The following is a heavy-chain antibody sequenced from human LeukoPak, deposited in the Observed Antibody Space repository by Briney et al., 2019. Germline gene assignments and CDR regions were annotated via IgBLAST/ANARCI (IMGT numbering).Heavy chain of an antibody. CDR1: GFSFSTFG. CDR3: ARAVGFCSGGDCYGYYFDY. Sequence: PGGSLRLSCAASGFSFSTFGMNWVRQAPGKGLEWVSSISSSGTNIYYADSVKGRFTISRDNAGDSLYLQMSSLRAEDTAVYYCARAVGFCSGGDCYGYYFDYWGQGTLVTVSS. CDR2: ISSSGTNI. J-gene: IGHJ4*02. D-gene: IGHD2-15*01. V-gene: IGHV3-21*01.